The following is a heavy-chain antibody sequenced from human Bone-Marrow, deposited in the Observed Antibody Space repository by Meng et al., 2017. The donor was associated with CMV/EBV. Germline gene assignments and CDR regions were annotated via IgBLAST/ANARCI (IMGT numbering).Heavy chain of an antibody. CDR3: ARDRGELMYYFDY. CDR2: IYASGTA. CDR1: GFTVSSSY. V-gene: IGHV3-53*01. Sequence: GECLKISCAASGFTVSSSYMNWVRQAPGKGPEWVSIIYASGTAYYADSVKGRFTISRDNLKNTLYLQMDSLRAEDTAVYYCARDRGELMYYFDYWGQGTLVTVSS. J-gene: IGHJ4*02. D-gene: IGHD1-26*01.